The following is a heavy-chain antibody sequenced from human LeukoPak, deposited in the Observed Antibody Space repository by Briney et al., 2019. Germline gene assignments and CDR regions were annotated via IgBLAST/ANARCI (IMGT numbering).Heavy chain of an antibody. CDR1: GGSINSYY. V-gene: IGHV4-59*01. D-gene: IGHD6-6*01. CDR2: IYHNGKS. CDR3: ARDSSYCLDTVGCWGPDVQVVPGYYFDS. Sequence: SETLSLTCTVSGGSINSYYWTWIRQSPGKGLKWIGYIYHNGKSNYNPSLKSRVTISIDTSKNQFSLNLNSVTAADTAVYYCARDSSYCLDTVGCWGPDVQVVPGYYFDSWGQGTLVTVSS. J-gene: IGHJ4*02.